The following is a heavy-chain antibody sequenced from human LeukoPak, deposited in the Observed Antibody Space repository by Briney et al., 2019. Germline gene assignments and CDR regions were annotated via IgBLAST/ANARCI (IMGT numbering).Heavy chain of an antibody. CDR2: ISSSSSYI. J-gene: IGHJ4*02. CDR3: ARDLRDYGDYGNFDY. D-gene: IGHD4-17*01. V-gene: IGHV3-21*01. CDR1: GFTFSSYA. Sequence: PGGSLRLSCAASGFTFSSYAMSWVRQAPGKGLEWVSSISSSSSYIYYADSVKGRFTISRDNAKNSLYLQMNSLRAEDTAVYYCARDLRDYGDYGNFDYWGQGTLVTVSS.